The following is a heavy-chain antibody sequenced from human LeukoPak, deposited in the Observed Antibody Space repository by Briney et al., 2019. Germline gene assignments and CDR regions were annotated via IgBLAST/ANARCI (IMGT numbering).Heavy chain of an antibody. D-gene: IGHD3-3*01. CDR2: INHSGST. J-gene: IGHJ4*02. V-gene: IGHV4-34*01. CDR3: ARGHQLVRRPYYDFWSGYPPPLDY. CDR1: GGSFSGYY. Sequence: SETLSLTCAVYGGSFSGYYWSWIRQPPGKGLEWIGEINHSGSTNYNPSLKSRVTISVDTSKNQFSLKLSSVTAADTAVYYCARGHQLVRRPYYDFWSGYPPPLDYWGQGTLVTVSS.